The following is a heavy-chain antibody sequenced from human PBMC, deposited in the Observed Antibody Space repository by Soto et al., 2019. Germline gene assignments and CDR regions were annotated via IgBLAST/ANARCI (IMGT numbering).Heavy chain of an antibody. J-gene: IGHJ5*02. Sequence: QVQLQQWGAGLLKPSETLSLTCAVYGGSFSGYYWSWIRQPPGKGLEWIGEINHSGSTNYNPSLKSRVTISVDTSKNQFSLKLSSVTAADTAVYYCARRPRIAAAGRVFDPWGQGTLVTVSS. CDR1: GGSFSGYY. CDR2: INHSGST. CDR3: ARRPRIAAAGRVFDP. V-gene: IGHV4-34*01. D-gene: IGHD6-13*01.